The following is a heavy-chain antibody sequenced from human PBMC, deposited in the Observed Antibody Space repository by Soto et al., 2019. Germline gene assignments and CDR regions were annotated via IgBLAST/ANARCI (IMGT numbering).Heavy chain of an antibody. J-gene: IGHJ5*02. CDR2: IYSGDST. CDR1: GFTVNGKS. V-gene: IGHV3-66*01. CDR3: ARDIPFRYNTP. D-gene: IGHD1-20*01. Sequence: GGSLRLSCAASGFTVNGKSMSWVRQAPGKGLQWVSVIYSGDSTYYADSVKSRFTISRDKSKNTLYLQMNGLRVEDTAVYYCARDIPFRYNTPWGLGTLVTVSS.